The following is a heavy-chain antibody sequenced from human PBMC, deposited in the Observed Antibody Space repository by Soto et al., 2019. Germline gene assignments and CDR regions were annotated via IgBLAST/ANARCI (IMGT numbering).Heavy chain of an antibody. Sequence: GGSLRLSCATPGFTFTTFAMSWVRQAPGKGLEWVSGISRTGDVTYYADSVRGRFTISRDNSHNAVFLQMDSLTVEDMGIYYCARPYDYTFPSAMDVWGQGTTVTVSS. CDR1: GFTFTTFA. V-gene: IGHV3-23*01. J-gene: IGHJ6*02. D-gene: IGHD4-4*01. CDR2: ISRTGDVT. CDR3: ARPYDYTFPSAMDV.